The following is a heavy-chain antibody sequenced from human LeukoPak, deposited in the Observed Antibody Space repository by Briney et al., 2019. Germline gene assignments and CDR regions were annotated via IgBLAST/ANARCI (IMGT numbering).Heavy chain of an antibody. CDR1: GGSISSYY. Sequence: SGTLSLTCTVSGGSISSYYWSWIRQPPGKGLEWIGYIYYSGSTNYNPSLKSRVTISVDTSKNQFSLKLSSVTAADTAVYYCARAPLMGAIDYWGQRTLVTVSS. CDR2: IYYSGST. D-gene: IGHD5-24*01. J-gene: IGHJ4*02. CDR3: ARAPLMGAIDY. V-gene: IGHV4-59*01.